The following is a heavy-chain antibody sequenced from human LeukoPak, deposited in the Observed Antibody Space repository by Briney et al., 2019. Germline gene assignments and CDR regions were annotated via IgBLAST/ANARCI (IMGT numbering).Heavy chain of an antibody. V-gene: IGHV4-34*01. J-gene: IGHJ5*02. D-gene: IGHD3-22*01. CDR3: ARWGFMTMIEDNWFDP. Sequence: SETLSLTCAVYGGSFSGYYWSWIRQPPGKGLEWIGEINHSGSTNYNPSLKSRVAISVDTSKNQFSLKQSSVTAADTAVYYCARWGFMTMIEDNWFDPWGQGTLVTVSS. CDR2: INHSGST. CDR1: GGSFSGYY.